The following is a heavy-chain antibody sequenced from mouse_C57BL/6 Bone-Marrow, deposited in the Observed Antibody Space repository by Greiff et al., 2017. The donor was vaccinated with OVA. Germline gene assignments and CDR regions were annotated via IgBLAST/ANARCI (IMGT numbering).Heavy chain of an antibody. J-gene: IGHJ3*01. V-gene: IGHV14-4*01. Sequence: EVKLVESGAELVRPGASVKLSCTASGFNIKDDYMHWVKQRPEQGLEWIGWIDPENGDTEYASKFQGKATITADTSSNTAYLQLSSLTSEDTAVYYCTTDTRFAYWGQGTLVTVSA. CDR1: GFNIKDDY. CDR3: TTDTRFAY. CDR2: IDPENGDT.